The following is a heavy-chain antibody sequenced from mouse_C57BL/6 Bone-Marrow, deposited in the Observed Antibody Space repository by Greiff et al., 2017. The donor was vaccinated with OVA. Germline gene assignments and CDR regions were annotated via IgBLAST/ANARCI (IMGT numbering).Heavy chain of an antibody. CDR2: IYPRSGNT. V-gene: IGHV1-81*01. J-gene: IGHJ1*03. Sequence: QVQLQQSGAELARPGASVKLSCKASGYTFTSYGISWVKQRTGQGLEWIGEIYPRSGNTYYNEKFKGKAKLTADQSSSTAYMVLRSLTSEDSAVYFCASEHSYWYFDVWGTGTTVTVSS. CDR3: ASEHSYWYFDV. CDR1: GYTFTSYG.